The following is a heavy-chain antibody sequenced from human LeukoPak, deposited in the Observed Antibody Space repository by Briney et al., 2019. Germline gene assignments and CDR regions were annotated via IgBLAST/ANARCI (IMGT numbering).Heavy chain of an antibody. Sequence: PAQSLTISCKGSGYSFTSYWIGWVRQMPGKGLEWMGIIYPGDSDTTYSPSFQGQVTISADKAISTAYLQGSSLKASDTAMYYCARVWDDSKSIDYWGQGTLVTVSS. CDR1: GYSFTSYW. V-gene: IGHV5-51*03. CDR2: IYPGDSDT. J-gene: IGHJ4*02. CDR3: ARVWDDSKSIDY. D-gene: IGHD4-11*01.